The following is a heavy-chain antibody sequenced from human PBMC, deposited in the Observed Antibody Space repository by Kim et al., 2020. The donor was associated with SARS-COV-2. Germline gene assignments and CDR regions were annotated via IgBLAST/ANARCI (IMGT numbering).Heavy chain of an antibody. CDR1: GYSFTSYW. CDR2: IYPGDSDT. CDR3: ARGAVEMATIKPFDY. V-gene: IGHV5-51*01. Sequence: GESLKISCKGSGYSFTSYWIGWVRQMPGKGLEWMGIIYPGDSDTRYSPSFQGQVTISADKSISTAYLQWSSLKASDTAMYYCARGAVEMATIKPFDYWGQGTLVTVSS. J-gene: IGHJ4*02. D-gene: IGHD5-12*01.